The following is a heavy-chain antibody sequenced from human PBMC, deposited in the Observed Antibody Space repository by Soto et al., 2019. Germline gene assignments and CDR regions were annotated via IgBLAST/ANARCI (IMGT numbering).Heavy chain of an antibody. D-gene: IGHD6-25*01. V-gene: IGHV5-51*01. CDR1: GYTFTSHW. J-gene: IGHJ4*02. CDR2: IYPGDSDT. CDR3: ARHPDAADTSDFDY. Sequence: GESLKISCKGSGYTFTSHWIGWVRQMPGKGLEWMGIIYPGDSDTRYSPSFQGQVTISADKSITTAYLQWSSLKASDTAMYYCARHPDAADTSDFDYWGQGTLVTVSS.